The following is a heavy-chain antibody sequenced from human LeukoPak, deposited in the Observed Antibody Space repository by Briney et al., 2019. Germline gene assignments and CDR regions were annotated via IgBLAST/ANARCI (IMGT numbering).Heavy chain of an antibody. CDR2: ISYDGSNK. Sequence: PGRSLRLSCAASGFTFSSYAMHWVRQAPGKGLEWVAVISYDGSNKYYADSVKGRFTISRDNSKNTLYLQMNSLRAEDTAVYYCARAGAPYSRGPFDPWGQGTLVTVSS. CDR3: ARAGAPYSRGPFDP. D-gene: IGHD6-13*01. J-gene: IGHJ5*02. CDR1: GFTFSSYA. V-gene: IGHV3-30*04.